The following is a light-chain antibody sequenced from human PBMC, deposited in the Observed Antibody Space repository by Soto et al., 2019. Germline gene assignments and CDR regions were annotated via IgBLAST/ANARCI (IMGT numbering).Light chain of an antibody. CDR1: SSNIGSTYD. CDR2: GNT. Sequence: QSVLTQPPSVSGAPGQRVTISCTGSSSNIGSTYDVQWYQQLPGTAPKLLIHGNTDRPSGVPDRFSGSKSGTSASLAITGLQADDEADDYCQSYDYSQSVQYIFGTGTKFTVL. J-gene: IGLJ1*01. CDR3: QSYDYSQSVQYI. V-gene: IGLV1-40*01.